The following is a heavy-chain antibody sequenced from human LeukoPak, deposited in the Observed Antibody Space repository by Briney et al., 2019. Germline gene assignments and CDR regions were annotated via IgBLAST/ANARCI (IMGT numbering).Heavy chain of an antibody. CDR3: TRQYSAGLDT. D-gene: IGHD6-13*01. J-gene: IGHJ5*02. V-gene: IGHV3-74*01. CDR1: GLTFSNSW. Sequence: PGGSLRLSCAASGLTFSNSWMHWVRQAPEKGLVWVSRIKSDGSSTTYADSVKGRFTISRDNAKNTLYLQMNSLRADDTAVYYCTRQYSAGLDTWGQGTLVAVSS. CDR2: IKSDGSST.